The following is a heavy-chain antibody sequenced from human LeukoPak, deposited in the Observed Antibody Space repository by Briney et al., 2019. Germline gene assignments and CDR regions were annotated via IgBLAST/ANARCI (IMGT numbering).Heavy chain of an antibody. CDR2: IIPSGGAT. CDR3: ARDAYGSDY. J-gene: IGHJ4*02. CDR1: GYTFTSYH. V-gene: IGHV1-46*01. Sequence: ASVKVSCKSSGYTFTSYHVHWVRQPPGHGLEWMGRIIPSGGATTYAQRFQGRVTMTSDTSTTTVYMELSRLRSEDTAIYYCARDAYGSDYWGQGTLVTVSS. D-gene: IGHD3-10*01.